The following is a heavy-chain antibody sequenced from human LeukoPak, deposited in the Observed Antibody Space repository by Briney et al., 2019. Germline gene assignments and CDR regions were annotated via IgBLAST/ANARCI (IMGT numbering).Heavy chain of an antibody. CDR1: GFTFSSYA. V-gene: IGHV3-23*01. CDR3: AKSRGESRGASNY. CDR2: ISGSGDTT. J-gene: IGHJ4*02. D-gene: IGHD1-26*01. Sequence: GGSLRLSCAASGFTFSSYAMNWVRQAPGKGLEWVSSISGSGDTTYYADSVKGRFTISRDKSKNTLYLQMNSLRAEDTAVYYCAKSRGESRGASNYWGQGTLVTVSS.